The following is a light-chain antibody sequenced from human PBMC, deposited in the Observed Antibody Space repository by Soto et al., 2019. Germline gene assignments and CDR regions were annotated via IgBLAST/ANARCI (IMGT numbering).Light chain of an antibody. CDR2: GAS. Sequence: EIALSQNTGTLSLSPGERATLACRASQSVSSSYLAWYQQKPGQAPRLLIYGASSRATGIPDRFSGSGSGTDFTLTISRLEPEDCAVYYCQQYGCSPRTFAEGTKVDNK. CDR1: QSVSSSY. V-gene: IGKV3-20*01. J-gene: IGKJ1*01. CDR3: QQYGCSPRT.